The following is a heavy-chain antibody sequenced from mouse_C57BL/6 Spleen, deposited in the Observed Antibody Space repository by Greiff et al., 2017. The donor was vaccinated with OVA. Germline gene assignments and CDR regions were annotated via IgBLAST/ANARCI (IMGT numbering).Heavy chain of an antibody. Sequence: QVQLQQPGAELVRPGSSVKLSCKASGYTFTSYWMDWVKQRPGQGLEWIGNIYPSDSETHYNQKFKDKATLTVDKSSSTAYMQLSSLTSEDSAVYYCARCDYGSSYAYWGQGTTLTVSS. CDR1: GYTFTSYW. D-gene: IGHD1-1*01. CDR3: ARCDYGSSYAY. J-gene: IGHJ2*01. CDR2: IYPSDSET. V-gene: IGHV1-61*01.